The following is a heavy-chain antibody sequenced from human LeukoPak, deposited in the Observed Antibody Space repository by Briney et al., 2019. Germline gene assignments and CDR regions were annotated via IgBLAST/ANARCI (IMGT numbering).Heavy chain of an antibody. D-gene: IGHD6-13*01. CDR1: GFTFSTYW. J-gene: IGHJ6*02. CDR3: ARDPYSRSWSYGMDV. V-gene: IGHV3-7*05. CDR2: IKEDGSEE. Sequence: GGSLRLSCTASGFTFSTYWMSWVRQTPEKGLGWVANIKEDGSEEVYVDSVKGRFTISRDNAKSSLYLQMNSLRTEDTAVYYCARDPYSRSWSYGMDVWGQGTTVTVSS.